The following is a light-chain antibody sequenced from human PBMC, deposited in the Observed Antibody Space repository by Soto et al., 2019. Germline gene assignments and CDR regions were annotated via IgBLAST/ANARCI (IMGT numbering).Light chain of an antibody. V-gene: IGKV1-9*01. CDR2: AAS. J-gene: IGKJ2*01. Sequence: DVQLTQSPTFLSASVGDRVTITCRASQYISSHLAWYQQIPGKGPKLLIYAASTLQSGVPSRFSGSGSGTDFTLAISSLQPEDFATYYCQQVNGYLHTFGQGTKLEIK. CDR1: QYISSH. CDR3: QQVNGYLHT.